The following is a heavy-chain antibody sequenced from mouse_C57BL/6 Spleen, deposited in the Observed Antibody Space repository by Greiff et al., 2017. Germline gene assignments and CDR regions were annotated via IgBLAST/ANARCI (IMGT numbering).Heavy chain of an antibody. J-gene: IGHJ4*01. V-gene: IGHV1-69*01. CDR2: IDPSDSYT. CDR1: GYTFTSYW. CDR3: ARSSGAMDY. Sequence: VQLQQSGAELVMPGASVKLSCKASGYTFTSYWMHWVKQRPGQGLEWIGEIDPSDSYTNYNQKFKGKSTLTVDKSSSTAYMQLSSLASEDSAVYYCARSSGAMDYWGQGTSVTVSS. D-gene: IGHD3-1*01.